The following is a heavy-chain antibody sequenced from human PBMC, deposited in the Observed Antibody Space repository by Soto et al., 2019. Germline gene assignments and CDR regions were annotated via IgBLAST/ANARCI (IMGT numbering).Heavy chain of an antibody. D-gene: IGHD3-10*01. CDR2: IRGSGGGT. V-gene: IGHV3-23*01. CDR3: ANDFGGSSPLFAY. Sequence: PGGSLRLSCAASGFTFSTYAMSWVRQAPGKGLDWVSAIRGSGGGTDYADSVKGRFTISRDNSKNTLYLQMNSLRAEDTAVYYCANDFGGSSPLFAYWGQGALVTVSS. CDR1: GFTFSTYA. J-gene: IGHJ4*02.